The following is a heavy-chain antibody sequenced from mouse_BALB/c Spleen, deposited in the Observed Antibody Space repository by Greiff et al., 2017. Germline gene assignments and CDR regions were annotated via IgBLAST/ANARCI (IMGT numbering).Heavy chain of an antibody. D-gene: IGHD1-1*01. Sequence: QVQLKQSGPGLVQPSQSLSITCTVSGFSLTSYGVHWVRQSPGKGLEWLGVIWSGGSTDYNAAFISRLSISKDNSKSQVFFKMNSLQANDTAIYYCARGLRYGFAYWGQGTLVTVSA. CDR3: ARGLRYGFAY. J-gene: IGHJ3*01. CDR2: IWSGGST. CDR1: GFSLTSYG. V-gene: IGHV2-2*02.